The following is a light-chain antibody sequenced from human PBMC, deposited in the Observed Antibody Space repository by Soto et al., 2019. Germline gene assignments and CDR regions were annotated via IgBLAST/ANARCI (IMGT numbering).Light chain of an antibody. CDR3: QVWDSSSDQYV. Sequence: SYELTQPPSVSVAPGQTARISYGGNNIGDKNVHWYQQRPGQAPVLVIYDDSDRPSGIAERLSGSNSGNTATLTINRVEAGDEADYFCQVWDSSSDQYVFGPGTKVTVL. V-gene: IGLV3-21*02. CDR2: DDS. CDR1: NIGDKN. J-gene: IGLJ1*01.